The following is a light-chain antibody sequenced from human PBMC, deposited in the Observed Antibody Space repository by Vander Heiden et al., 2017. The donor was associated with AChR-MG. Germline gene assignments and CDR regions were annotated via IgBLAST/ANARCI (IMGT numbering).Light chain of an antibody. J-gene: IGKJ2*01. Sequence: EIVLTQSPGTLSLSPGERATLSCRASQSVDNTYLAWYQQRPGQAPRLLIYGASSRATGIPDRFSGSGSGTDFTLNISRLEPGDFAVYYCQLYGTSPPYTFGQGTQLEIK. CDR2: GAS. CDR1: QSVDNTY. CDR3: QLYGTSPPYT. V-gene: IGKV3-20*01.